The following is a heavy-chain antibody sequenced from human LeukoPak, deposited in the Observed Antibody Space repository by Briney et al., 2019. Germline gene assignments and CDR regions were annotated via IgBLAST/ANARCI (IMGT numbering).Heavy chain of an antibody. Sequence: PSETLSLTCTVSGGSISSGSYYWNWIRQPAGKGLEWIGRIYTSGGTNYNPSLKSRVTISADTSKNQFSLKLTSVTAADTAVYYCARLALSTVTTSGPRDYWGQGTLVTVSS. CDR2: IYTSGGT. CDR3: ARLALSTVTTSGPRDY. J-gene: IGHJ4*02. CDR1: GGSISSGSYY. V-gene: IGHV4-61*02. D-gene: IGHD4-17*01.